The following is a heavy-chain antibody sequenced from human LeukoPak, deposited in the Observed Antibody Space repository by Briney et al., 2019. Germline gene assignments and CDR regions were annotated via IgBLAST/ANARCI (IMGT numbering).Heavy chain of an antibody. D-gene: IGHD5-24*01. J-gene: IGHJ3*02. CDR3: ARIRDGYNDAYDI. Sequence: ASVKVSCKASGYTFAKSYIHWVRQAPGQRLEWMGLINPGGNNTDYAQNFQGRLTMTSDTSARTVYMELSSLRSDDTAVYYCARIRDGYNDAYDIWGQGTLVTVTS. CDR1: GYTFAKSY. V-gene: IGHV1-46*01. CDR2: INPGGNNT.